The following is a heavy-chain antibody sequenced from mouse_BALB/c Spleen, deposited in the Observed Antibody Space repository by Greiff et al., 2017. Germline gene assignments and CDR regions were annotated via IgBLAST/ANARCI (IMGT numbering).Heavy chain of an antibody. D-gene: IGHD2-3*01. V-gene: IGHV5-9-3*01. CDR3: ARRGKWLLRGDWYFDV. CDR1: GFTFSSYA. J-gene: IGHJ1*01. CDR2: ISSGGSYT. Sequence: EVQVVESGGGLVKPGGSLKLSCAASGFTFSSYAMSWVRQTPEKRLEWVAIISSGGSYTYYPDSVKGRFTISRDNAKNTLYLQMSSLRSEDTAMYYCARRGKWLLRGDWYFDVWGAGTTVTVST.